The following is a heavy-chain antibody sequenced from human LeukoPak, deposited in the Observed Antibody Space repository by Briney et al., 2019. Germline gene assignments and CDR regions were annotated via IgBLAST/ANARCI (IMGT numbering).Heavy chain of an antibody. D-gene: IGHD6-13*01. CDR2: ISSSSSTT. Sequence: PGGSLRLSCAASGFTFSSYSMNWVRQAPAKGLEWVSYISSSSSTTYYADSVKGRFSISRDNAKNSLYLQMNSLRDEDTAVYYCARDQGGSSSDRFDYWGQGTLVTVSS. V-gene: IGHV3-48*02. CDR3: ARDQGGSSSDRFDY. CDR1: GFTFSSYS. J-gene: IGHJ4*02.